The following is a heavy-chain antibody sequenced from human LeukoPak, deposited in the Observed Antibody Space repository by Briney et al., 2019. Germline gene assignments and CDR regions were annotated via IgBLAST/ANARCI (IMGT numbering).Heavy chain of an antibody. CDR2: INPNSGGT. V-gene: IGHV1-2*02. D-gene: IGHD3-10*01. CDR1: GYTFTGYY. Sequence: GASVNVSFKASGYTFTGYYMHWVRQAPGQGLEWMGWINPNSGGTNYAQKFQGRVTMNRDTSISTAYMELSRLRSDDTAVYYCASLAGSYYYGSGSRWYDAFDIWGQGTMVTVSS. CDR3: ASLAGSYYYGSGSRWYDAFDI. J-gene: IGHJ3*02.